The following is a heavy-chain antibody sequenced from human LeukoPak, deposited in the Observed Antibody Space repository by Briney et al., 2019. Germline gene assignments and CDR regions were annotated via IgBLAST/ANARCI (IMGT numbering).Heavy chain of an antibody. V-gene: IGHV3-30*02. CDR3: AKDQQDIVVVPAAPDY. CDR1: GFTFSSYG. D-gene: IGHD2-2*01. J-gene: IGHJ4*02. Sequence: GGSLRLSCAASGFTFSSYGMHWVRQAPGKGLEWVAFIRYDGSNKYYADSVKGRFTISRDNSKNTLYLQMNSLRAEDTAVYYCAKDQQDIVVVPAAPDYWGQGTLVTVSS. CDR2: IRYDGSNK.